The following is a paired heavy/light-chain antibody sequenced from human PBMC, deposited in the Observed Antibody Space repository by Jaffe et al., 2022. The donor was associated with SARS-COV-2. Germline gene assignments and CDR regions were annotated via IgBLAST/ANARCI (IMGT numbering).Light chain of an antibody. CDR3: QQYNDWPLT. CDR2: AAS. CDR1: QSVGIN. J-gene: IGKJ1*01. Sequence: EIVMTQSPATLSVSPGERATLSCRASQSVGINLAWYRQKPGQAPRLLIHAASHRASGIPAAFSGSGSGTEFTLTISSLQSEDFAVYYCQQYNDWPLTFGQGTKVEIK. V-gene: IGKV3-15*01.
Heavy chain of an antibody. CDR2: IYYSGST. CDR1: GGSITGSY. V-gene: IGHV4-59*01. CDR3: ARGSPVFDS. D-gene: IGHD2-2*01. J-gene: IGHJ5*02. Sequence: QVQLQASGPGLVKPSETLSLTCTLSGGSITGSYWSWIRQPPGKGLESIGYIYYSGSTGYNPSLQSRVTISLDTSKSQFSLRLNSVTAADTAVYYCARGSPVFDSWGQGTLVTVSS.